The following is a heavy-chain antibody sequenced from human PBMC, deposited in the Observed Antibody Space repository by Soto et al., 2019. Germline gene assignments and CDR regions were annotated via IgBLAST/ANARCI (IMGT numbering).Heavy chain of an antibody. Sequence: PSETLSLTCTVSGGSISSGGYYWSWIRQHPGKGLEWIGYIYYNGSASYSPSLKSRVALSVDTSKNQFSLNLRSVTAADTAVYYCARYRHDDGALTWFDPWGQGTLVTVSS. D-gene: IGHD2-8*01. CDR2: IYYNGSA. CDR1: GGSISSGGYY. CDR3: ARYRHDDGALTWFDP. J-gene: IGHJ5*02. V-gene: IGHV4-31*03.